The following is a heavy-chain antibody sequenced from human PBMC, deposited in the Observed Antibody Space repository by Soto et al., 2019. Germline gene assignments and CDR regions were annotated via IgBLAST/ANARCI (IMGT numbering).Heavy chain of an antibody. Sequence: QVQLQESGPGLVKPSGTLSLTCAVSGGPISSNDWWSWVRQPPGKGLEWIGDIYHSGRTNLNPSLKSRVTISVDKAKNQFSLNVSSVTAADTAVYYCARDREQPARGNYYYGMDAWGQGTMVTVSS. J-gene: IGHJ6*02. V-gene: IGHV4-4*02. D-gene: IGHD6-6*01. CDR1: GGPISSNDW. CDR3: ARDREQPARGNYYYGMDA. CDR2: IYHSGRT.